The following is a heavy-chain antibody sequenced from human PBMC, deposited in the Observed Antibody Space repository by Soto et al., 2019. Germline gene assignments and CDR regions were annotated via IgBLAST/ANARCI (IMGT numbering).Heavy chain of an antibody. V-gene: IGHV4-34*01. J-gene: IGHJ6*02. CDR2: INHSGST. CDR3: AKHYGMDV. Sequence: SETLSLTCAVYGGSFSGYYWSWSRQPPGKGLEWIGEINHSGSTNYNPSLKSRVTISVDTSKNQFSLTLSSVAAADTAVYYCAKHYGMDVWGQGTTVTVSS. CDR1: GGSFSGYY.